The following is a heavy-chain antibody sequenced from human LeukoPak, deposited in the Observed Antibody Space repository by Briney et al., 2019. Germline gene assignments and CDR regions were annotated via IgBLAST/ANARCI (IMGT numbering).Heavy chain of an antibody. J-gene: IGHJ6*03. CDR1: GFTFSSYG. CDR3: AKDLTGSGNYYMDV. V-gene: IGHV3-23*01. CDR2: ISGSGGST. D-gene: IGHD3-10*01. Sequence: GGSLRLSCAASGFTFSSYGMSWVRQAPGKGLEWVSAISGSGGSTYYADSVKGRFTISRDNSKNTLYLQMNSLRAEDTAVYYCAKDLTGSGNYYMDVWGKGTTVTISS.